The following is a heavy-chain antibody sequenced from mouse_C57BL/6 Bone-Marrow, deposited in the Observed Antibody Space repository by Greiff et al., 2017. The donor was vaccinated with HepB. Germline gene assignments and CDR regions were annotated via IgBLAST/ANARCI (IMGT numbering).Heavy chain of an antibody. CDR1: GFTFSDYY. CDR3: ARGGYYGYDVFAY. CDR2: INYDGSST. V-gene: IGHV5-16*01. Sequence: EVQVVESEGGLVQPGSSMKLSCTASGFTFSDYYMAWVRQVPEKGLEWVANINYDGSSTYYLDSLKSRFIISRDNAKNILYLQMSSLKSEDTATYYCARGGYYGYDVFAYWGQGTLVTVSA. J-gene: IGHJ3*01. D-gene: IGHD2-2*01.